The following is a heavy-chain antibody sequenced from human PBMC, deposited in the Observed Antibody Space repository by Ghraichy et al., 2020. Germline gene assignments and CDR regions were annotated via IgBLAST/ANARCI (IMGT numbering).Heavy chain of an antibody. Sequence: ASVKVSCKASGNTFTGYYIHWVRQAPGQGLEWMGWINSSSGGTQYAQEVQGRVTVTRDTSISTAYMELTRLTSDDTAVYYCSLAVAGTGYVSSWGQGTLVTVSS. D-gene: IGHD6-19*01. CDR2: INSSSGGT. V-gene: IGHV1-2*02. CDR3: SLAVAGTGYVSS. J-gene: IGHJ5*02. CDR1: GNTFTGYY.